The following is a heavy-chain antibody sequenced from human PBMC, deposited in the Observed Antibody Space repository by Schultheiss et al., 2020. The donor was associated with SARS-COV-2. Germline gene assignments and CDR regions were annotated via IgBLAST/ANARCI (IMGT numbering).Heavy chain of an antibody. CDR1: RGSISSSSYY. J-gene: IGHJ5*02. CDR3: ARDYSNYVRGWFDP. CDR2: IYYSGST. Sequence: SETLSLTCTVSRGSISSSSYYWGWIRQPPGKGLEWIGSIYYSGSTYYNPSLKSRVTISVDKSKNQFSLKLSSVTAADTAIYYCARDYSNYVRGWFDPWGQGTLVTVSS. V-gene: IGHV4-39*07. D-gene: IGHD4-11*01.